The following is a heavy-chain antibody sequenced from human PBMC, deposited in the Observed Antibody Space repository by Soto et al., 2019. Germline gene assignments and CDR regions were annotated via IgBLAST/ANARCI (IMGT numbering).Heavy chain of an antibody. CDR1: GGTFSSYA. V-gene: IGHV1-69*06. D-gene: IGHD5-18*01. CDR2: IIPIFGTA. Sequence: EASVKVSCTASGGTFSSYAISWVRQAPGQGLEWMGGIIPIFGTANYAQKFQGRVTITADKSTSTAYMELSSLRSEDTAVYYCARDRGYSYGYFDYWGQGTLVTVSS. J-gene: IGHJ4*02. CDR3: ARDRGYSYGYFDY.